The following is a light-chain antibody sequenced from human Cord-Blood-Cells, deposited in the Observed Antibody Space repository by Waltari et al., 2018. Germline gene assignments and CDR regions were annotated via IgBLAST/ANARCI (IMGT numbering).Light chain of an antibody. J-gene: IGKJ2*03. CDR1: QSVLYSSNNKNY. CDR3: QQYYSTPYS. CDR2: WAS. V-gene: IGKV4-1*01. Sequence: DIVMTQSPDSLAVSLGEGANTNCKSSQSVLYSSNNKNYLAWYQQKPGQPPKLLIYWASTRESGVPDRFSGSGSGTDFTLTISSLQAEDVAVYYCQQYYSTPYSFGQGTKLEIK.